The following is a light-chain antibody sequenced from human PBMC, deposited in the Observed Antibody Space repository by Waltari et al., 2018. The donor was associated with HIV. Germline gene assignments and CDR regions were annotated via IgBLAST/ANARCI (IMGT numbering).Light chain of an antibody. V-gene: IGLV2-8*01. CDR1: SRDVGAYNF. CDR3: SSYAGPNHLL. J-gene: IGLJ2*01. CDR2: GVN. Sequence: SALTQPPSASGSPGQSVTFSCTGTSRDVGAYNFVSWYQQHPGKAPKLIIYGVNRRPSGVPDRFSGSKYGNTASLTVSGLQADDEADYYCSSYAGPNHLLFGGGTKLTVL.